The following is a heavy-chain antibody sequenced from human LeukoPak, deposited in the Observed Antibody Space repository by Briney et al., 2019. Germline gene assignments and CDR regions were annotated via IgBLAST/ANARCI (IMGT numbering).Heavy chain of an antibody. CDR2: IYYSGST. J-gene: IGHJ4*02. Sequence: SQTLSLTCTVSGGSISSGGYYWSWIRQHPGKGLEWIGYIYYSGSTYYNPSLKSRVIISVDTSKNQFSLKLSSVTAADTAVYYCARAVRHSSSWYLSVWGQGTLVTVSS. D-gene: IGHD6-13*01. CDR1: GGSISSGGYY. CDR3: ARAVRHSSSWYLSV. V-gene: IGHV4-31*03.